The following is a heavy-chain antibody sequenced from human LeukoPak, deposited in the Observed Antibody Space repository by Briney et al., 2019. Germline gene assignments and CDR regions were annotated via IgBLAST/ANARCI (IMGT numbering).Heavy chain of an antibody. CDR1: GFTFSSYW. CDR3: AKDNSYSSDYFDY. J-gene: IGHJ4*02. Sequence: GGSLRLSCAASGFTFSSYWMHWVRQAPGKGLVWVSRINSDGSSTSYADSVKGRFTISRDNAKNTLYLQMNSLRAEDTAVYYCAKDNSYSSDYFDYWGQGTLVTVSS. CDR2: INSDGSST. V-gene: IGHV3-74*01. D-gene: IGHD6-19*01.